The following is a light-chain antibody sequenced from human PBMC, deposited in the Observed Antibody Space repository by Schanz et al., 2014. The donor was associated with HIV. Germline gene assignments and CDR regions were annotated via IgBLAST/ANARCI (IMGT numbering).Light chain of an antibody. CDR2: ANN. Sequence: QSVLTQPPSASGTPGQRVTISCSGSSSNFRSNAENWYQHLPGTAPRLLIQANNQRPSGVPDRFSGSRSGTSASLAISGLQSEDEADYYCATWDDTLNGWVFGGGTKLTVL. CDR1: SSNFRSNA. CDR3: ATWDDTLNGWV. V-gene: IGLV1-44*01. J-gene: IGLJ3*02.